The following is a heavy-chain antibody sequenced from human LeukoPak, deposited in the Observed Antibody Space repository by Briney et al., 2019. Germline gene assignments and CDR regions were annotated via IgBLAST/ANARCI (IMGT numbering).Heavy chain of an antibody. CDR2: IIPIFGTA. V-gene: IGHV1-69*01. D-gene: IGHD2-2*01. Sequence: ASVKVSCKASGGTFSSYAISWVRQAPGQGLEWMGGIIPIFGTANYAQKFQGRVTITADESTSTAYMELSSLRSEDTAVYYCARSRRDYCSSTSCRYYFDYWGQGTLVTVSS. CDR3: ARSRRDYCSSTSCRYYFDY. CDR1: GGTFSSYA. J-gene: IGHJ4*02.